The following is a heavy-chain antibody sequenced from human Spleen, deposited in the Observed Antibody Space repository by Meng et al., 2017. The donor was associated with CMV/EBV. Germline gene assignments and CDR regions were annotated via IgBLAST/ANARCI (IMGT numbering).Heavy chain of an antibody. CDR3: ARVVTALWGYYFDY. Sequence: PQGGEGMLEPCATPSLTCAVFGGSFGGYYWSWIRQPPGKGLEWIGEINHSGSTNYNPSLKSRVTISVDTSKNQFSLKLSSVTAADTAVYYCARVVTALWGYYFDYWGQGTLVTVSS. V-gene: IGHV4-34*01. D-gene: IGHD2-21*02. CDR2: INHSGST. CDR1: GGSFGGYY. J-gene: IGHJ4*02.